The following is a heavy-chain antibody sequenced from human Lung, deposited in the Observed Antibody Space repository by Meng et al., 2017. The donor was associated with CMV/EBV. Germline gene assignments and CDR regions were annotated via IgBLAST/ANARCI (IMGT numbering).Heavy chain of an antibody. CDR2: VFHTGAT. CDR3: ARDSLYEPKYGTDV. Sequence: SXTXSLXCTVSGGSISSSSYYWSWIRQHLGKGPEWIGYVFHTGATYYSPSLNSRLTLSLDTSKNQFSLKLSSVTAADTAVYYCARDSLYEPKYGTDVWGPGXTVTVSS. J-gene: IGHJ6*02. V-gene: IGHV4-31*03. CDR1: GGSISSSSYY. D-gene: IGHD5/OR15-5a*01.